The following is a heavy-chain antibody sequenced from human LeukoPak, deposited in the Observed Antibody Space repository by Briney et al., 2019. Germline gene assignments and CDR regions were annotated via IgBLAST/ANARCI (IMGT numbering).Heavy chain of an antibody. J-gene: IGHJ1*01. CDR2: IIPIFGTA. D-gene: IGHD3-22*01. CDR3: ARDRNYYDSSGVPTDAEYFQH. CDR1: GGTFSSYA. Sequence: SVKVSCKASGGTFSSYAISWVRQAPGQGLEWMGGIIPIFGTANYAQKFQGRVTITADKSTSTAYMELSSLRSEDTAVYYCARDRNYYDSSGVPTDAEYFQHWGQGTLVTVSS. V-gene: IGHV1-69*06.